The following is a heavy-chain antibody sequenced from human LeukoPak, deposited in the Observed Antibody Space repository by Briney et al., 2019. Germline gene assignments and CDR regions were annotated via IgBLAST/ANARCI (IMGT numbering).Heavy chain of an antibody. D-gene: IGHD3-22*01. CDR1: GGTFSSYA. CDR3: ARESYYYDSSGNNAFDI. CDR2: IIPIFGTA. Sequence: GASVKVSCKASGGTFSSYAISWVRQAPGQGLEWMGGIIPIFGTANYAQKFQGRVTITTDESTSTAYMELSSLRSEDTAVYYCARESYYYDSSGNNAFDIWGQGTMVTVSS. V-gene: IGHV1-69*05. J-gene: IGHJ3*02.